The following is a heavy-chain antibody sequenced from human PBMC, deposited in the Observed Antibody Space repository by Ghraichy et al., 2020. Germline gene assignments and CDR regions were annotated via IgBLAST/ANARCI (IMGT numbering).Heavy chain of an antibody. CDR1: GGTFSSYA. CDR2: IIPIFGTA. J-gene: IGHJ6*03. V-gene: IGHV1-69*13. D-gene: IGHD4-11*01. CDR3: ARTGGDYSDYYYYMDV. Sequence: SVKVSCKASGGTFSSYAISWVRQAPGQGLEWMGGIIPIFGTANYAQKFQGRVTITADESTSTAYMELSSLRSDDTAVYYCARTGGDYSDYYYYMDVWGKGTTVTVSS.